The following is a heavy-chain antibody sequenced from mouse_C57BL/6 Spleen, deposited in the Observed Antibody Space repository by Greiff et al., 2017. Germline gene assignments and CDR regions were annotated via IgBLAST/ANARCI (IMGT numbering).Heavy chain of an antibody. CDR2: IDPETGGT. D-gene: IGHD1-1*01. J-gene: IGHJ4*01. CDR3: TRRRAVVARDAMDY. V-gene: IGHV1-15*01. Sequence: VKLQQSGAELVRPGASVTLSCKASGYTFTDYEMHWVKQTPVHGLEWIGAIDPETGGTAYNQKFKGKAILTADKSSSTAYMELRSLTSEDSAVYYCTRRRAVVARDAMDYWGQGTSVTVSS. CDR1: GYTFTDYE.